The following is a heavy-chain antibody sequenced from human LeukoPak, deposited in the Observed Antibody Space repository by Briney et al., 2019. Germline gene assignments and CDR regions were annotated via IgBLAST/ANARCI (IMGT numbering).Heavy chain of an antibody. Sequence: GGSQSLSCPVSAFPYNNAHQSSVRQAPGKGLEWVGHIKSNADGGTTDYAAPVKGRFTISTDDSKNTLYLQMNSLKIDDTAVYYSTIGPPHDCGQGTQVTVSS. CDR2: IKSNADGGTT. CDR1: AFPYNNAH. V-gene: IGHV3-15*01. CDR3: TIGPPHD. J-gene: IGHJ4*02.